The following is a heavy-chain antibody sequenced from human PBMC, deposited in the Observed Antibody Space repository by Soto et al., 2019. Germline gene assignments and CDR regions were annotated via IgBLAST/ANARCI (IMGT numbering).Heavy chain of an antibody. CDR2: ISSSGSTI. CDR3: ARDAQRGYCSGGSCNWFDP. CDR1: GFTFSDYY. D-gene: IGHD2-15*01. Sequence: TGGSLRLSCAASGFTFSDYYMSWIRQAPGKGLEWVSYISSSGSTIYYADSVKGRFTISRDNAKNSLYLQMNSLRAEDTAVYYCARDAQRGYCSGGSCNWFDPWGQGTLVTVSS. V-gene: IGHV3-11*01. J-gene: IGHJ5*02.